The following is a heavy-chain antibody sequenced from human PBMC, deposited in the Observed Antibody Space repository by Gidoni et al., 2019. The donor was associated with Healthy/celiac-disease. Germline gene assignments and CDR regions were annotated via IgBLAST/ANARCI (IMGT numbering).Heavy chain of an antibody. J-gene: IGHJ2*01. CDR3: ARDRIQLLYFDL. D-gene: IGHD5-18*01. Sequence: SINSGGYYWSWFRQHPGRGLEWIVYIYYGGITYYNPSLKSRVTISVDTSKNQFSLKLSPLTAAATAVYYCARDRIQLLYFDLWGRGTMVTVSS. CDR2: IYYGGIT. V-gene: IGHV4-31*02. CDR1: SINSGGYY.